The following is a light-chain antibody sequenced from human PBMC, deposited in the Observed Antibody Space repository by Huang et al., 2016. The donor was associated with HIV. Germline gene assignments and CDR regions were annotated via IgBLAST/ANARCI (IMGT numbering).Light chain of an antibody. Sequence: DVVMTQSPLSLSVTPGQPASISCRSSQSLLSSDGKTYLYWYLQKPGQSPQHLIYAVPSRYSGVPDRFSGSWSGTDFTLRVSRVEGEDVGFYYCMQGRSLPRTFGQGTKVEIK. CDR3: MQGRSLPRT. J-gene: IGKJ1*01. V-gene: IGKV2-29*02. CDR2: AVP. CDR1: QSLLSSDGKTY.